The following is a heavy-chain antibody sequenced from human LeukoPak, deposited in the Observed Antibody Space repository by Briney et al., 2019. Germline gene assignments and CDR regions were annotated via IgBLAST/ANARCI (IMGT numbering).Heavy chain of an antibody. D-gene: IGHD1/OR15-1a*01. Sequence: SETLSLTCTVSGGSISSYYWSWIRQPAGKGLEWIGRIYTSGSTNYNPSLKSRVTMSVDTSKNQFSLKLSSVTAADTAVYYCAREVKPRRNITGTRVGPYYYYYMDVWGKGTTVTVSS. CDR2: IYTSGST. CDR1: GGSISSYY. V-gene: IGHV4-4*07. J-gene: IGHJ6*03. CDR3: AREVKPRRNITGTRVGPYYYYYMDV.